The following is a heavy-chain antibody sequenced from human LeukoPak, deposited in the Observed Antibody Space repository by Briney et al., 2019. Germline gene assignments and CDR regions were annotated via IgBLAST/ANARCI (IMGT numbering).Heavy chain of an antibody. D-gene: IGHD3-22*01. CDR2: ISGSGGST. V-gene: IGHV3-23*01. J-gene: IGHJ1*01. CDR1: GFTFSSYA. CDR3: AKAGITMIVVVSKYFQH. Sequence: GSLRLSCAASGFTFSSYAMSWVRQAPGKGLEWVSAISGSGGSTYYADSVKGRFTISRDNSKNTLYLQMNSLRAEDTAVYYCAKAGITMIVVVSKYFQHWGQGTLVTVSS.